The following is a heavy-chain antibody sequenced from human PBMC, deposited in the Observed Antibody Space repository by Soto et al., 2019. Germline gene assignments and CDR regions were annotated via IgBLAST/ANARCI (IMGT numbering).Heavy chain of an antibody. CDR1: GYSFAGYW. V-gene: IGHV5-10-1*01. CDR2: IDPSDSQT. J-gene: IGHJ4*02. D-gene: IGHD3-22*01. CDR3: ARQIYDSDTGPNFQYYFDS. Sequence: GESLKISCKGSGYSFAGYWITWVRQKPGKGLEWMGRIDPSDSQTYYSPSFRGHVTISVTKSITTVFLQWSSLRASDTAMYYCARQIYDSDTGPNFQYYFDSWSQGTPVTVSS.